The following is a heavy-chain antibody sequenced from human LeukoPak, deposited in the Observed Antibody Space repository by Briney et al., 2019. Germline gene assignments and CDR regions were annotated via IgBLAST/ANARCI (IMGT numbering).Heavy chain of an antibody. CDR1: GYSISSGYY. V-gene: IGHV4-38-2*02. Sequence: ASETLSLTCTVSGYSISSGYYWGWIRQPPGKGLEWIGEINHSGSTNYNPSLKSRVTISVDTSKNQFSLKLSSVTAADTAVYYCARGRRRITIFGVVISHYYMDVWGKGTTVTVSS. J-gene: IGHJ6*03. D-gene: IGHD3-3*01. CDR2: INHSGST. CDR3: ARGRRRITIFGVVISHYYMDV.